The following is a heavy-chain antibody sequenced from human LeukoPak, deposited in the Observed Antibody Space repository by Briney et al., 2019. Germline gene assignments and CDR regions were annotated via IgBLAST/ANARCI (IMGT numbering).Heavy chain of an antibody. CDR3: ARGPKYYYDSSGHFDY. CDR2: IYTSGST. V-gene: IGHV4-4*07. J-gene: IGHJ4*02. Sequence: SETLSLTCTVSSGSIRSYYWSWIRQPAGKGLEWIGHIYTSGSTYFSRNTNYNPSLKSRVTMSVDTSKNQFSLNLSSVTAADTAVYYCARGPKYYYDSSGHFDYWGQGTLVTVST. CDR1: SGSIRSYY. D-gene: IGHD3-22*01.